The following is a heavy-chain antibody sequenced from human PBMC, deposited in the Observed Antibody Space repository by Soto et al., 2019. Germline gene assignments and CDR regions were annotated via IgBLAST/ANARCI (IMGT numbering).Heavy chain of an antibody. CDR1: GLTFSDSA. J-gene: IGHJ6*03. Sequence: PGGSLRLSCAASGLTFSDSAIHWVRQASGKGLEWIGRIRSKSNNYATTYAASVKGRFTISRDDSRKTAFLEMNSLKPEDTAVYYCTKLFTTVIRMDVWGKGTTVTVSS. CDR3: TKLFTTVIRMDV. D-gene: IGHD4-17*01. CDR2: IRSKSNNYAT. V-gene: IGHV3-73*01.